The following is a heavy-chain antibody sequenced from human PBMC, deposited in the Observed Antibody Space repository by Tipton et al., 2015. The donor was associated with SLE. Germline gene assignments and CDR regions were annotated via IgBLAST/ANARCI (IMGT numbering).Heavy chain of an antibody. CDR1: RSTFSNSD. Sequence: GSLRLSCVASRSTFSNSDMNWVRQAPGKGLEWISYISSSGSTIFYADSVKGRFTISRVNSKNSLYLQMNSLRAEDTAVYYCASHPRHNRDYSDSVDGLDIWGQGTMVTVSS. CDR2: ISSSGSTI. D-gene: IGHD4-11*01. V-gene: IGHV3-48*03. J-gene: IGHJ3*02. CDR3: ASHPRHNRDYSDSVDGLDI.